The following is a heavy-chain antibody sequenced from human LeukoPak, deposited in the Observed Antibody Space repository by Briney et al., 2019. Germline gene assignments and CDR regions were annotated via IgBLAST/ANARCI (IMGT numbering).Heavy chain of an antibody. D-gene: IGHD1-26*01. V-gene: IGHV1-69*04. CDR1: GGTFSSYA. CDR3: ASLSGNFDY. Sequence: SVRVSCKASGGTFSSYAISWVRQAPGQGLEWMGRIIPILGIANYAQKFQGRVTITADKSTSTAYMELSSLRSEDTAVYYCASLSGNFDYWGQGTLVTVSS. CDR2: IIPILGIA. J-gene: IGHJ4*02.